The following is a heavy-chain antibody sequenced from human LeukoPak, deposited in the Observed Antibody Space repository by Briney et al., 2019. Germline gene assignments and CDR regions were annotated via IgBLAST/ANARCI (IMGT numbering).Heavy chain of an antibody. CDR3: ARGGLSYYGSGSYSLYGMDV. D-gene: IGHD3-10*01. CDR1: GGTFSSYA. Sequence: ASVKVSRKASGGTFSSYAISWVRQAPGQGLEWMGRIIPVLGIANYAQKFQGRVTITADKSTSTAYMELSSLRSEDTAVYYCARGGLSYYGSGSYSLYGMDVWGQGTTVTVSS. J-gene: IGHJ6*02. CDR2: IIPVLGIA. V-gene: IGHV1-69*04.